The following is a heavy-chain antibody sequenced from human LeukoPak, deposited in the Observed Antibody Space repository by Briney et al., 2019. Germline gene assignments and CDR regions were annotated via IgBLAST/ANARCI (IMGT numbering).Heavy chain of an antibody. CDR1: GFTFTTYA. CDR3: AKDGVYSGSYYEDY. D-gene: IGHD3-10*01. J-gene: IGHJ4*02. V-gene: IGHV3-23*01. CDR2: ISGGGGDK. Sequence: GGSRRLSFSASGFTFTTYALTWFGQAPGKGLDWVSSISGGGGDKSYADSVKGRFIISRDNSKNTMYLQMNSLRAEDTAVYYCAKDGVYSGSYYEDYWGQGTLVTVSS.